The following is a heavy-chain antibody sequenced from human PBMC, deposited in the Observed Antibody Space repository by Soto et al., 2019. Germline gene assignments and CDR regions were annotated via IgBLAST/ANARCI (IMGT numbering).Heavy chain of an antibody. CDR3: ARQTYYYDSSGYYLSPFDY. Sequence: KTSETLSLTCAVYGGSFSGYYWSWIRQPPGKGLEWIGEINHSGSTNYNPSLKSRVTISVDTSKNQFSLKLSSVTAADTAVYYCARQTYYYDSSGYYLSPFDYWGQGTLVTVSS. CDR1: GGSFSGYY. D-gene: IGHD3-22*01. J-gene: IGHJ4*02. CDR2: INHSGST. V-gene: IGHV4-34*01.